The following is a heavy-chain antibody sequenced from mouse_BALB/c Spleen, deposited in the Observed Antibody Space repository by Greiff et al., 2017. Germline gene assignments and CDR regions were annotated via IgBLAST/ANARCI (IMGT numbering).Heavy chain of an antibody. D-gene: IGHD2-1*01. V-gene: IGHV1S81*02. J-gene: IGHJ2*01. CDR1: GYTFTSYW. Sequence: QVQLQQPGAELVKPGASVKLSCKASGYTFTSYWMHWVKQRPGQGLEWIGEINPSNGRTNYNEKFKSKATLTVDKSSSTAYMQLSSLTSEDSAVYYCARRYGNSYYFDDWGQGTTLTVSS. CDR3: ARRYGNSYYFDD. CDR2: INPSNGRT.